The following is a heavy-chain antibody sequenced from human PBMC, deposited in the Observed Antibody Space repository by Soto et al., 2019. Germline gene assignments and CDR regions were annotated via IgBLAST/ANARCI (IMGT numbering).Heavy chain of an antibody. CDR2: IKQDGSEK. D-gene: IGHD2-15*01. CDR3: ARDALVVAANRDAFDI. V-gene: IGHV3-7*01. J-gene: IGHJ3*02. Sequence: PGGSLRLSCAACGFTFCSYWMSWVRQAPGKGLEWVANIKQDGSEKYYVDSVKGRFTISRDNAKNSLYLQMNSLRAEDTAVYYCARDALVVAANRDAFDIWGQGTMVTVSS. CDR1: GFTFCSYW.